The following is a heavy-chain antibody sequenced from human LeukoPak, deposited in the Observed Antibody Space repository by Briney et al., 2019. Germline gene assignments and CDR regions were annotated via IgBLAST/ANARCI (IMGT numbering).Heavy chain of an antibody. V-gene: IGHV3-23*01. CDR3: AKGQELDDGVFDS. J-gene: IGHJ4*02. CDR1: GFTFSNYA. CDR2: IRSNGDTA. D-gene: IGHD1-1*01. Sequence: GGSLRLSCAGSGFTFSNYAMSWVRQAPGKGLEWVSTIRSNGDTAYNADSVNGRFTISRDNSKNTLYLQMDSLRVEDTAIYYCAKGQELDDGVFDSWGQGTLVTVSS.